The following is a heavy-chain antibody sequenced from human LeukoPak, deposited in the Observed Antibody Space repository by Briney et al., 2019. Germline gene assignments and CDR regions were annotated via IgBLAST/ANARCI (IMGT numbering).Heavy chain of an antibody. D-gene: IGHD3-22*01. CDR2: ISYDGSNK. CDR3: VGWYYYDSSGYYYYFDY. J-gene: IGHJ4*02. CDR1: GFTFSSYG. Sequence: PGRSLRLSCAASGFTFSSYGMHWVRQAPGKGLEWVAVISYDGSNKYYADSVKGRFTISRDISKNTLYLQMSSLRAEDTAVYYCVGWYYYDSSGYYYYFDYWGQGTLVTVSS. V-gene: IGHV3-30*03.